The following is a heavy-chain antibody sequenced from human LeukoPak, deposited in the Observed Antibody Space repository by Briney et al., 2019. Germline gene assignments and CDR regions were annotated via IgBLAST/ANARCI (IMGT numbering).Heavy chain of an antibody. Sequence: GGSLRLSCAASGFTFSSYWMHWVRHAPGKGLVWVSRINSDGSSTSYADSVKGRFTISRDNAKNTLYLQMNSLRAEDTAVYYCARDRGYYPAFDIWGQGTMVTVSS. CDR1: GFTFSSYW. J-gene: IGHJ3*02. D-gene: IGHD2-15*01. CDR3: ARDRGYYPAFDI. CDR2: INSDGSST. V-gene: IGHV3-74*01.